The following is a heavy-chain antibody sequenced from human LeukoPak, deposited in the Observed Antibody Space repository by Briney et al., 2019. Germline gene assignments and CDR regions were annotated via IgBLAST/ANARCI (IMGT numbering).Heavy chain of an antibody. CDR3: TRPNCSSTSCYGELDP. Sequence: TGGSLRLSCAASGFTFSGSAMHWVRRASGKGLEWVGRIRSKANSYATAYAASVKGRFTISRDDSKNTAYLQMNSLKTEDTAVYYCTRPNCSSTSCYGELDPWGQGTLVTVSS. CDR1: GFTFSGSA. V-gene: IGHV3-73*01. CDR2: IRSKANSYAT. D-gene: IGHD2-2*01. J-gene: IGHJ5*02.